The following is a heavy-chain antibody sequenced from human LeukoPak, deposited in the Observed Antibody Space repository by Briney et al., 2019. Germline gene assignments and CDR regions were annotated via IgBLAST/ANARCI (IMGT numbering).Heavy chain of an antibody. J-gene: IGHJ2*01. Sequence: SETLSLTCTVSGGSISSGSYYWSWIRQPAGKGLEWIGRIHTSGSTNYNPSLKSRVTISVDTSKNQFSLKLSSVTAADTAVYYCARLTTVFSFDFWGRGTLVTVSS. D-gene: IGHD4-11*01. CDR3: ARLTTVFSFDF. CDR2: IHTSGST. V-gene: IGHV4-61*02. CDR1: GGSISSGSYY.